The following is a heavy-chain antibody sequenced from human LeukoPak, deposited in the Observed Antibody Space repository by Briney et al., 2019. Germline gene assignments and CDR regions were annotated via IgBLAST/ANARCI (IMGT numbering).Heavy chain of an antibody. CDR2: IIPIFGTA. CDR1: GYTFTGYY. CDR3: ARGLDPRSGWYHY. J-gene: IGHJ4*02. Sequence: SVKVSCKASGYTFTGYYMHWVRQAPGQGLEWMGGIIPIFGTANYAQKFQGRVTITADKSTSTAYMELSSLRSEDTAVYYCARGLDPRSGWYHYWGQGTLVTVSS. V-gene: IGHV1-69*06. D-gene: IGHD6-19*01.